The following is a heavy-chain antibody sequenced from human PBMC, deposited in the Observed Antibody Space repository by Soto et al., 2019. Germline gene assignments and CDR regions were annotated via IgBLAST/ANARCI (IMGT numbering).Heavy chain of an antibody. CDR3: AKGRGGSGSLTPRVDF. CDR2: ISGGGDTT. D-gene: IGHD3-10*01. CDR1: GFTFNNYA. V-gene: IGHV3-23*01. J-gene: IGHJ4*02. Sequence: EVQLLESGGGLVQPGGSLRLSCAASGFTFNNYAMTWVRQAPGKGLEWVSAISGGGDTTSYADSVKGRFTVSRDGSKNTLYVKMSSLRAEDTALYYCAKGRGGSGSLTPRVDFWGQGTLVTVSS.